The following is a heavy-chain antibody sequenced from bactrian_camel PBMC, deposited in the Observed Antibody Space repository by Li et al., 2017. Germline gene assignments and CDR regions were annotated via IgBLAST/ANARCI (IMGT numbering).Heavy chain of an antibody. CDR2: IDSDGRT. CDR1: GYLLSNSD. Sequence: HVQLVESGGGSVQLGGSLTLSCAVSGYLLSNSDYLLAWFRQAPGKEREGVAAIDSDGRTDYVASVKGRFTISRDNAKNTLYLNVTNLKPDDSATYYCVAGNWVFCAANGPSIAARKWTDFGYWGQGTQVTVS. V-gene: IGHV3S53*01. CDR3: VAGNWVFCAANGPSIAARKWTDFGY. J-gene: IGHJ6*01. D-gene: IGHD3*01.